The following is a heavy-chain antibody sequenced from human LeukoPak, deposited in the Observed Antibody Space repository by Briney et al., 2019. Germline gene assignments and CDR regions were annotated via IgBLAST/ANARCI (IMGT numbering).Heavy chain of an antibody. V-gene: IGHV1-24*01. CDR2: FDPEDGET. Sequence: ASVKVSCKVSGYTLTELSMHWVRQAPGKGLEWMGGFDPEDGETIYAQKFQGRVTMTEDTSTDTAYMELSSLRSEDTAVYYCATAVFRYSYGLDFDYWGQGTLVTVSS. D-gene: IGHD5-18*01. CDR1: GYTLTELS. J-gene: IGHJ4*02. CDR3: ATAVFRYSYGLDFDY.